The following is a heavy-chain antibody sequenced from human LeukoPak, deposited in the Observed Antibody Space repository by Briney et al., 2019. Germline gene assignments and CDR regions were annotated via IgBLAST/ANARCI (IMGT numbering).Heavy chain of an antibody. CDR1: GYTLTELS. V-gene: IGHV1-24*01. CDR3: ATWGKGWDPFFDY. CDR2: FDPEDDET. J-gene: IGHJ4*02. D-gene: IGHD6-19*01. Sequence: ASVKVSCNVSGYTLTELSMHWVRQAPGKGLEWMGGFDPEDDETVSAQKFQGRATMTEDTSTDTAYMELSSPRSDDTAVYYCATWGKGWDPFFDYWGQGTLVIVSS.